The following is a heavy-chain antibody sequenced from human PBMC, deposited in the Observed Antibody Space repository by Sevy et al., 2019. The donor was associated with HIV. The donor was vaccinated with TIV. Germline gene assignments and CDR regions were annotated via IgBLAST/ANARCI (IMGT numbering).Heavy chain of an antibody. CDR1: GFTFSTYD. V-gene: IGHV3-30*02. CDR3: ARGRKTTQEWLEELDYYYGVDV. CDR2: IRYDGSNK. D-gene: IGHD2-8*01. Sequence: GGSLRLSCAASGFTFSTYDMHWVRQAPGKGLEWVAYIRYDGSNKYYADSVRGGLTMSRDNSKNTLYLQMNSLRAEDTAVYYCARGRKTTQEWLEELDYYYGVDVWGQGTTVTVSS. J-gene: IGHJ6*02.